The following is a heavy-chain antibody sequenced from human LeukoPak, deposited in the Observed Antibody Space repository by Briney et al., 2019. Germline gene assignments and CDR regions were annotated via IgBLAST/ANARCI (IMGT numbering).Heavy chain of an antibody. CDR3: ASLAFGSLSPDY. J-gene: IGHJ4*02. Sequence: SETLSLTCTVSGGSISSYYWSWIRQPPGKGLEWIGYIYYSGSTNYNPSLKSRVTISVDTSKSQFSLKLSSVTAADTAVYYCASLAFGSLSPDYWGQGTLVSVSS. V-gene: IGHV4-59*08. CDR2: IYYSGST. CDR1: GGSISSYY. D-gene: IGHD1-26*01.